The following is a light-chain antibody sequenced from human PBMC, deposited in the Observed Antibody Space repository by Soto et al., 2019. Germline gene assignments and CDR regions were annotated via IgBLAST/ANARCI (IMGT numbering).Light chain of an antibody. J-gene: IGKJ1*01. CDR2: LGS. CDR3: MQALQTPWT. CDR1: QSLLHSNGYNY. Sequence: DIVMTQSPLSLPVTPGEPASISCRSSQSLLHSNGYNYLDWYLQKPGQSPQLLIYLGSNRASGVPDRFSGGGSGTDFTLKISRVEAEDGGVYYCMQALQTPWTFGQGTKVEIK. V-gene: IGKV2-28*01.